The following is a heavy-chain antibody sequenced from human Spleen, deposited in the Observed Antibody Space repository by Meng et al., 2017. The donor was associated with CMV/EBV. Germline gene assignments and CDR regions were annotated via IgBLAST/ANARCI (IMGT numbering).Heavy chain of an antibody. CDR3: ARVGDSYGYFFDY. V-gene: IGHV4-34*01. D-gene: IGHD5-18*01. CDR2: INHSGST. J-gene: IGHJ4*02. CDR1: GGAFSGYY. Sequence: VQRQQWGAGLLKPSETLSLSCAVYGGAFSGYYWSWIRQPPGKGLEWIGEINHSGSTNYNPSLKSRVTISVDTSKNQFSLKLSSVTAADTAVYYCARVGDSYGYFFDYWGQGTLVTVSS.